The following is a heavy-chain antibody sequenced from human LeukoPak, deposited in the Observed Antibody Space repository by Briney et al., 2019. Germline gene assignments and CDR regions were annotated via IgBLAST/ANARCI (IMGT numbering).Heavy chain of an antibody. V-gene: IGHV4-39*01. J-gene: IGHJ4*02. D-gene: IGHD3-10*01. CDR3: ARHLVDNLSGRPYYFDY. Sequence: SETLSLTCTVSSGSISSSSSYWDWIRQPPGKGLEWIGSVYYSGSTYYNPSLKSRVTISVDTSKNQFSLKLSSVTAADTAVYYCARHLVDNLSGRPYYFDYWGQGTLVTVSS. CDR1: SGSISSSSSY. CDR2: VYYSGST.